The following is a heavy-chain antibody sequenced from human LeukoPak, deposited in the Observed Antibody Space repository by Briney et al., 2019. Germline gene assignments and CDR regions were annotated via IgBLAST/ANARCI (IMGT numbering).Heavy chain of an antibody. Sequence: PGRSLRLSCAASGFTFDDYAMHWVRQAPGKGLEWVSGISWNSGSIGYADSVKGRFTISRDNAKNSLYLQMNSLRAEDTALYYCAKDGGSGTRPPYFDYWGQGTLVTVSS. J-gene: IGHJ4*02. CDR3: AKDGGSGTRPPYFDY. CDR1: GFTFDDYA. D-gene: IGHD1-1*01. V-gene: IGHV3-9*01. CDR2: ISWNSGSI.